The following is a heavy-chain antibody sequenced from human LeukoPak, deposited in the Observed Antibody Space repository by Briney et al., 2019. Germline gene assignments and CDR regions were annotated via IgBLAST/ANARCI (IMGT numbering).Heavy chain of an antibody. Sequence: ASVKVSCKASGYTFTNYYMHWVRQAPGHGLVWMGIFYPSGGGSTFAQKFQGRVTMTRDTSTSTVYMELSSLTSEDTAVYYCARAYSGYSIDFWGQGTLVTVSS. D-gene: IGHD3-22*01. J-gene: IGHJ4*02. V-gene: IGHV1-46*01. CDR1: GYTFTNYY. CDR2: FYPSGGGS. CDR3: ARAYSGYSIDF.